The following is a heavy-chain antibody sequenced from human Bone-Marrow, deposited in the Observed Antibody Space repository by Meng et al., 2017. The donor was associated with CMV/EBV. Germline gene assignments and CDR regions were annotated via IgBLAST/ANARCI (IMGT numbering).Heavy chain of an antibody. D-gene: IGHD3-3*01. Sequence: SETLSLTCTVSGDSISLYYWSWIRQPPGKGLEWIGYIYYSGSTNYNPSLKSRVTISVDTSKNQFSLKLSSVTAADTAVYYCARVRITIFGVVIWFDYWGQGTLVTVSS. CDR1: GDSISLYY. V-gene: IGHV4-59*12. CDR3: ARVRITIFGVVIWFDY. J-gene: IGHJ4*02. CDR2: IYYSGST.